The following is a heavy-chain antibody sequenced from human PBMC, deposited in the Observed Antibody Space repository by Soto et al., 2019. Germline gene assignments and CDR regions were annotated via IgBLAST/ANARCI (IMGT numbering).Heavy chain of an antibody. V-gene: IGHV5-51*01. J-gene: IGHJ4*02. Sequence: GESLKISCRTSGTNYWVAWVRQRPGKGLEWLGIIYPGDSDTRYSPSFQGRVTMTTDTSTSTAYMELRSLGSDDTAVYYCARAYSSGWYLADYWGQGTLVTVSS. CDR3: ARAYSSGWYLADY. CDR1: GTNYW. CDR2: IYPGDSDT. D-gene: IGHD6-19*01.